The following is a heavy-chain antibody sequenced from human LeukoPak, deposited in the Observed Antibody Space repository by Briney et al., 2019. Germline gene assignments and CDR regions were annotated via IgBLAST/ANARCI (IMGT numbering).Heavy chain of an antibody. CDR3: TTRIPFYSDYPHDY. J-gene: IGHJ4*02. CDR2: IKTKTDDETT. D-gene: IGHD5-12*01. CDR1: GFTFSSYA. Sequence: GRSLRLSCVASGFTFSSYAMHWVRQAPGKGLEWVGRIKTKTDDETTDYAAPVKGRFTISRDDSQNTLHLQMNNLKTEDTAVYYCTTRIPFYSDYPHDYWGQGTLVTVSS. V-gene: IGHV3-15*01.